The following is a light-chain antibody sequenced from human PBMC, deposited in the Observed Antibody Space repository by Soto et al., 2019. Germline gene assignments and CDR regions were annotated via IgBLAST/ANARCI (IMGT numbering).Light chain of an antibody. CDR2: SAS. J-gene: IGKJ1*01. CDR1: QRVSSSN. Sequence: EIVLTQSPGTLSLSPGERATLSGRASQRVSSSNLAWYQQKPGQPPRLLIYSASSRATGIPDRVSGSGSGTEFTLTISSLQPDDFATYYCQQYDNYAWAFGQGTKVDI. CDR3: QQYDNYAWA. V-gene: IGKV3-20*01.